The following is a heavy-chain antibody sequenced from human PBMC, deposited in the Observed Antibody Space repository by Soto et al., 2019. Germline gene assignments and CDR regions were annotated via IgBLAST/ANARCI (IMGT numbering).Heavy chain of an antibody. Sequence: EVQLMESGGGLVQPGGSLRLSCAASGFTFSSYWMHWVRQAPGKGLVWVARIHSDGSTTNYADSVKGRFTISRDNAKNTLYLQMNSLRAEDTAVYYCASFSRGYSYGWGQGTLVTVSS. CDR3: ASFSRGYSYG. V-gene: IGHV3-74*01. J-gene: IGHJ4*02. CDR2: IHSDGSTT. D-gene: IGHD5-18*01. CDR1: GFTFSSYW.